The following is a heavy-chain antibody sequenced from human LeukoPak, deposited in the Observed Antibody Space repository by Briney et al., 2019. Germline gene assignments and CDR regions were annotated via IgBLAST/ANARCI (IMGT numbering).Heavy chain of an antibody. CDR2: ISSSSSYI. Sequence: GGSLRPSCAASRFTFSSYSMNWVRQAPGKGLEWVSSISSSSSYIYYADSVKGRFTISRDNAKNSLYLQTNSLRAEDTAVYYCARDLSQGATTNTNGYFDYWGQGALVTVSS. D-gene: IGHD2-8*01. CDR3: ARDLSQGATTNTNGYFDY. CDR1: RFTFSSYS. V-gene: IGHV3-21*01. J-gene: IGHJ4*02.